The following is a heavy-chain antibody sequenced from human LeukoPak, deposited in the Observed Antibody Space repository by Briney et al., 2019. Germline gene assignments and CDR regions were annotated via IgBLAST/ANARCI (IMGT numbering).Heavy chain of an antibody. CDR3: ARVKTGTVDY. V-gene: IGHV4-31*03. CDR2: IYYSGST. J-gene: IGHJ4*02. Sequence: SQTLPLTCTVSGGSISSGGYYWSWIRQHPGKGLEWIGYIYYSGSTYYNPSLKSRVTISVDTSKNQFSLKLSSVTAADTAVYYCARVKTGTVDYWGQGTLVTVSS. D-gene: IGHD1-1*01. CDR1: GGSISSGGYY.